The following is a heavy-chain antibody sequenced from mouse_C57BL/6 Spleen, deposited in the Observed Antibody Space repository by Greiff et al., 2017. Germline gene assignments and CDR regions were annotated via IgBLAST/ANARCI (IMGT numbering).Heavy chain of an antibody. V-gene: IGHV3-6*01. J-gene: IGHJ3*01. D-gene: IGHD2-4*01. CDR2: ISYDGSN. CDR3: ARDEGLPFAY. Sequence: EVKLQESGPGLVKPSQSLSLTCSVTGYSITSGYYWNWIRQFPGNKLEWMGYISYDGSNNYNPSLKNRISITRDTSKNQFFLKLNSVTTEDTATYYCARDEGLPFAYWGQGTLVTVSA. CDR1: GYSITSGYY.